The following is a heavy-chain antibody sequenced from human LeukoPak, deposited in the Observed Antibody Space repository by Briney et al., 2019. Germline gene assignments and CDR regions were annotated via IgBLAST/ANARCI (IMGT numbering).Heavy chain of an antibody. CDR2: IKDDGSVK. CDR3: ARAVAAADSY. J-gene: IGHJ4*02. V-gene: IGHV3-7*03. Sequence: GGSLRLSCTASGFSFSSFWMSWVRQAPGKGLEWVANIKDDGSVKNHVDSLKGRFSISRDNARNSLYLQISSLRAEDTAVYSCARAVAAADSYWGRGTLVTVSS. CDR1: GFSFSSFW. D-gene: IGHD6-13*01.